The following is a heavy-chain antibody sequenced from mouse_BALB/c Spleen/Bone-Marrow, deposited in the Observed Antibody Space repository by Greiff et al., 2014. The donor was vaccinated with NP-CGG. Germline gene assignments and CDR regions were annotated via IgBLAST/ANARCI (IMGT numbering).Heavy chain of an antibody. CDR1: GYSITSGYS. Sequence: EVKLQESGPALVKPSQSLSLTCTVTGYSITSGYSWHWIRQFPGNTLEWMGYIHYSGGTNYNPSLKSRISITRDTSKNQFFLQLNSVTTEDTSAYYCGRWNGYYAMDYWGQGTSVTVSS. V-gene: IGHV3-1*02. D-gene: IGHD1-2*01. CDR3: GRWNGYYAMDY. J-gene: IGHJ4*01. CDR2: IHYSGGT.